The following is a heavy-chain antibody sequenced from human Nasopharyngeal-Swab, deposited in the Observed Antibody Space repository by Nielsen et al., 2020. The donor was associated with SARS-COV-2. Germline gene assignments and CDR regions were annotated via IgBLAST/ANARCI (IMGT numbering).Heavy chain of an antibody. V-gene: IGHV4-59*01. J-gene: IGHJ5*02. CDR2: IYYSGST. D-gene: IGHD1-20*01. Sequence: SGTLSLTCTVSGGSISNYYWSWIRQPPGKGLEWIGYIYYSGSTNYNPSLKSRVTISVDTSRNQFSLNLSSVTAADTAVYYCARDYANWSYFGPWGQGTLVTVSS. CDR1: GGSISNYY. CDR3: ARDYANWSYFGP.